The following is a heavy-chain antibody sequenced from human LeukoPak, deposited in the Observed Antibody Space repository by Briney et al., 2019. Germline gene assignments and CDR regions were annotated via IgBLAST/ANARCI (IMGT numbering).Heavy chain of an antibody. J-gene: IGHJ5*02. CDR1: GGSISSYY. CDR3: AIDSSSRGFDP. CDR2: IYYSGST. V-gene: IGHV4-59*01. Sequence: PSETLSLTCTVSGGSISSYYWSWIRQPPGKGLEWIGYIYYSGSTNYNPSLKSRVTISVDTSKNQFSLKLSSVTAADTAVYYCAIDSSSRGFDPWGQGTLVTVSS. D-gene: IGHD6-6*01.